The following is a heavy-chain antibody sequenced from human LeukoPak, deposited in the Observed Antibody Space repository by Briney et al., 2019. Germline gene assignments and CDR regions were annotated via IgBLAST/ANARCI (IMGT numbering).Heavy chain of an antibody. J-gene: IGHJ5*02. D-gene: IGHD6-13*01. CDR3: ARDSSSWYRSFDP. CDR2: IYHSGST. V-gene: IGHV4-4*02. Sequence: PSETLSLTCAVSGGSISSSNWWSWVRQPPGKGLEWIGEIYHSGSTNYNPSLKSRVTISVDKSKNQFSLKLSSVTAADTAVYYCARDSSSWYRSFDPWGQGTLVTVSS. CDR1: GGSISSSNW.